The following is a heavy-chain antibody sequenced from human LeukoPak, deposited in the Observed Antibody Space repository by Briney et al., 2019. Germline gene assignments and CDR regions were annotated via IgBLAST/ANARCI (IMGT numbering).Heavy chain of an antibody. CDR3: AKTGKDSSGYYDY. D-gene: IGHD3-22*01. J-gene: IGHJ4*02. CDR1: GFPLSSYA. Sequence: PGGSLRLSCAASGFPLSSYAMSWVRQGPGKGLEWVAATSSSDPGTYHADSVRGRFTISRDNSKNTLYLQMNSLRAEDTAVYYCAKTGKDSSGYYDYWGQGTLVTVSS. CDR2: TSSSDPGT. V-gene: IGHV3-23*01.